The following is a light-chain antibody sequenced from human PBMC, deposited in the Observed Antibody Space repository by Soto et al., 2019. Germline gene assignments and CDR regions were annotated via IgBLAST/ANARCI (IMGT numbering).Light chain of an antibody. J-gene: IGKJ2*01. Sequence: EIVMTQSPATLSVSPGERATLSCRASQSVSSNLAWYQQKPGQAPRLLIYGASTRATGIPARCSGSGSGTEFTPTISSLQSEDFAGYYCQQYNNWPPMYTFSQGTKLEIK. CDR2: GAS. CDR1: QSVSSN. CDR3: QQYNNWPPMYT. V-gene: IGKV3-15*01.